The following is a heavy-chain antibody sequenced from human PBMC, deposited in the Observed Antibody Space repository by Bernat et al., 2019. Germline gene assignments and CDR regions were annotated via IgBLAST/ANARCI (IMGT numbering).Heavy chain of an antibody. CDR2: IGTVGDT. J-gene: IGHJ2*01. D-gene: IGHD5-12*01. V-gene: IGHV3-13*01. CDR1: GFTFSSYD. Sequence: EVQLVESGGGLVQPGGSLRLSCAASGFTFSSYDMHWVRQATGKGLEWVSAIGTVGDTYYPGSVMGRFTITGKNAKNSLYLQMNSRIAADTAVYYCASEVHDVVSTGWYFDLWGHGTLVTVSS. CDR3: ASEVHDVVSTGWYFDL.